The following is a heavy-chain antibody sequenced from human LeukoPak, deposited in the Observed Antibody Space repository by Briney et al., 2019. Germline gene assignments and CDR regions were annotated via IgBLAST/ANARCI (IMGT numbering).Heavy chain of an antibody. Sequence: ASVKVSCKASGYTLTGYYMHWVRQAPGQGPEWMGWINPNSGGTNYAQKFQGRVTMTRDTSISTAYMELSRLRSDDTAVYYCARNIVGATTRWFDPWGQGTLVTVSS. D-gene: IGHD1-26*01. J-gene: IGHJ5*02. CDR2: INPNSGGT. CDR1: GYTLTGYY. CDR3: ARNIVGATTRWFDP. V-gene: IGHV1-2*02.